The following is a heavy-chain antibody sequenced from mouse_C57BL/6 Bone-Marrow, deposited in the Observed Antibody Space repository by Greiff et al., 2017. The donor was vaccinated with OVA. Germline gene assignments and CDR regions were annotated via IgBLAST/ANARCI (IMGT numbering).Heavy chain of an antibody. CDR1: GFSLTSYG. CDR2: IWSGGST. CDR3: ARRGRGAMDY. Sequence: VQLVESGPGLVQPSQSLSITCTVSGFSLTSYGVHWVRQSPGKGLEWLGVIWSGGSTDYNAAFISRLSISKDNSKSQVFFKMNSLQADDTAKYYCARRGRGAMDYWGQGTSVTVSS. J-gene: IGHJ4*01. V-gene: IGHV2-2*01. D-gene: IGHD3-3*01.